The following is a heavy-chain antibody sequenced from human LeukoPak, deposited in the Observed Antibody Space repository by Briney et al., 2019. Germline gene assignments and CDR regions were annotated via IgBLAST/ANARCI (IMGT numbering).Heavy chain of an antibody. D-gene: IGHD2-21*01. CDR1: GFSVSSNY. V-gene: IGHV3-53*01. J-gene: IGHJ4*02. CDR3: ARSLFFDH. CDR2: IHSSGSK. Sequence: GGSLRLSCAASGFSVSSNYMNWVRQPPGKGLEWVSIIHSSGSKFYADSVKGRFTVSRDDSKNTVYLQMNSLRAEDTAVYYCARSLFFDHWGQGTLVTVSS.